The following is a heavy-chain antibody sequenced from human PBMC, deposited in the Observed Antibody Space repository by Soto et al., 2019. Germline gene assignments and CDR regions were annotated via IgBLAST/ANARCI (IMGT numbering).Heavy chain of an antibody. Sequence: SETLSLTCTVSGGSISSYYWSWIRQPPGKGLEWIGYIYYSGSTNYNPPLKSRVTISVDTSKNQFSLKLSSVTAADTAVYYCARIVVVPAAMPDNWFDPWGQGTLVTVSS. J-gene: IGHJ5*02. CDR3: ARIVVVPAAMPDNWFDP. D-gene: IGHD2-2*01. CDR2: IYYSGST. V-gene: IGHV4-59*01. CDR1: GGSISSYY.